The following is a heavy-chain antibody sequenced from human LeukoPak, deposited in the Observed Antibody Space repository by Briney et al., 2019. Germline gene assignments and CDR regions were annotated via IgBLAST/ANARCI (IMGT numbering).Heavy chain of an antibody. J-gene: IGHJ3*02. Sequence: SVKVSCKASDGTFSSYAMSWVRQAPGQGLEWMGGIIPIFGTANYAQKFQGRVTLTADESTSTAYMELSSLTSEDTAVYYCAGPDYYDSSGYDAFDIWGQGTMVTVSS. D-gene: IGHD3-22*01. V-gene: IGHV1-69*01. CDR2: IIPIFGTA. CDR1: DGTFSSYA. CDR3: AGPDYYDSSGYDAFDI.